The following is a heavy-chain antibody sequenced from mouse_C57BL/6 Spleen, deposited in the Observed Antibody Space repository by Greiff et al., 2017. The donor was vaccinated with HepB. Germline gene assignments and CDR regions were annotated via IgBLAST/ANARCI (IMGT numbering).Heavy chain of an antibody. V-gene: IGHV1-85*01. CDR3: ARVYGDYDLYYAMDY. CDR1: GYTFTSYD. CDR2: IYPRDGST. J-gene: IGHJ4*01. D-gene: IGHD2-4*01. Sequence: QVQLKESGPELVKPGASVKLSCKASGYTFTSYDINWVKQRPGQGLEWIGWIYPRDGSTKYNEKFKGKATLTVDTSSSTAYMELHSLTSEDSAVYFCARVYGDYDLYYAMDYWGQGTSVTVSS.